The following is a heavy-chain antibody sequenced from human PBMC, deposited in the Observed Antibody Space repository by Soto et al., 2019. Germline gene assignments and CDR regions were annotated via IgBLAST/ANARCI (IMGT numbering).Heavy chain of an antibody. CDR1: GFTFSSYG. V-gene: IGHV3-30*18. Sequence: GGSLRLSCAASGFTFSSYGMHWVRQAPGKGLEWVAVISYDGSNKYYADSVKGRFTISRDNSKNTLYLQMNSLRAEDTAVYYCAKLPTVTTQDFDYWGQGTLVTVSS. D-gene: IGHD4-17*01. CDR2: ISYDGSNK. CDR3: AKLPTVTTQDFDY. J-gene: IGHJ4*02.